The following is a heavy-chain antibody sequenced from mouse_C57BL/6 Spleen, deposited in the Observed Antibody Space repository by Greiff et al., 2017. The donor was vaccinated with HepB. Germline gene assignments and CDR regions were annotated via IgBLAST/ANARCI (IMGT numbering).Heavy chain of an antibody. CDR1: GYTFTSYG. CDR3: ARNSNYFDY. J-gene: IGHJ2*01. CDR2: IYPRSGNT. V-gene: IGHV1-81*01. D-gene: IGHD2-5*01. Sequence: VNLVESGAELARPGASVKLSCKASGYTFTSYGISWVKQRTGQGLEWIGEIYPRSGNTYYNEKFKGKATLTADKSTSTAYMELRSLTSEDSAVYFCARNSNYFDYWGQGTTLTVSS.